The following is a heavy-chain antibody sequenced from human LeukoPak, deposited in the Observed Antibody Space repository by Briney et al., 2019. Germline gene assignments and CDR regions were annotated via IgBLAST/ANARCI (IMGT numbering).Heavy chain of an antibody. Sequence: GGSLRLSCAASGFTFSRYAMSWVRQAPGKGLEWVSAISGSGGRTYYADSVKGRFTISRDNSKNTLYLQMNSLRAEDTAVYYCAKDSYFWSGFDYWGQGTLVTVSS. CDR3: AKDSYFWSGFDY. CDR2: ISGSGGRT. CDR1: GFTFSRYA. V-gene: IGHV3-23*01. J-gene: IGHJ4*02. D-gene: IGHD3-3*01.